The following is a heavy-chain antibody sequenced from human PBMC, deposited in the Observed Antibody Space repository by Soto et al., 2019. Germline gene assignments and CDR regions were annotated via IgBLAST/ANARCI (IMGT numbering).Heavy chain of an antibody. D-gene: IGHD3-3*01. CDR3: ARHFGVVKDIPYYYYYGMDV. CDR1: GGTFRSYS. V-gene: IGHV1-69*13. Sequence: SVKVSCKASGGTFRSYSISWVLQAPGQGLEWMGGIIPIFGTANYAQKFQGRVTITADESTSTAYMELSSLRSEDTAVYYCARHFGVVKDIPYYYYYGMDVWGQGTTVTVSS. J-gene: IGHJ6*02. CDR2: IIPIFGTA.